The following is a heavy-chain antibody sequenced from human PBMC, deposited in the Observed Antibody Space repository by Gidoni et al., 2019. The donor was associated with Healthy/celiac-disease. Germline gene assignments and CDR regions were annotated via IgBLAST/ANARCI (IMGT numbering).Heavy chain of an antibody. V-gene: IGHV1-8*01. D-gene: IGHD2-2*01. CDR3: ASGYCSSTSCYDYYGMDV. CDR2: MNPNSGNT. Sequence: QVQLVQSGAEVKKPGASVKVSCKASGYTFTSYDINWVRQATGQGLEWMGWMNPNSGNTGYAQKFQGRVTMTRNTSKSTAYMELSSLRAEDTAVYYCASGYCSSTSCYDYYGMDVWGQGTTVTVSS. CDR1: GYTFTSYD. J-gene: IGHJ6*02.